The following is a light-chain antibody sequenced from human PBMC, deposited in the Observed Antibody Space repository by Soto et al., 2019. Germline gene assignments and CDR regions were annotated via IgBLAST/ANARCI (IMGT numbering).Light chain of an antibody. Sequence: EIVLTQSPGTLSLSSGERATLSCRASQRVSSGYLAWYQQKPGQSPRLLIYGASSRATGIPDSFSCSGSGTDFTLTLSRLEPEDFAVYYCQQYVATRTLGQGNKLEIK. CDR2: GAS. CDR3: QQYVATRT. V-gene: IGKV3-20*01. J-gene: IGKJ2*02. CDR1: QRVSSGY.